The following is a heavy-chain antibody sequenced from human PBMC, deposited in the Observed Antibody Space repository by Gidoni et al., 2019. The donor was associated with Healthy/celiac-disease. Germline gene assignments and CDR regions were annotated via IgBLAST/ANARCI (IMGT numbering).Heavy chain of an antibody. J-gene: IGHJ5*02. Sequence: QLQLQESGPGLVKPSETLSLTCTVSGGSISSSSYYWGWIRQPPGRGLEWIGSIYYSGSTYYNPSLKSRVTISVDTSKTQFSLKLSSVTAADTAVYYCARHKRGSLIPNWFDPWGQGTLVTVSS. D-gene: IGHD3-16*01. CDR3: ARHKRGSLIPNWFDP. CDR1: GGSISSSSYY. V-gene: IGHV4-39*01. CDR2: IYYSGST.